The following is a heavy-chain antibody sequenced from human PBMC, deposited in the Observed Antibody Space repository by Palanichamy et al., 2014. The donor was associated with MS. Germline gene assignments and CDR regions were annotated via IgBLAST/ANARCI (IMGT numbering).Heavy chain of an antibody. CDR1: GFTFSSYA. V-gene: IGHV3-23*01. J-gene: IGHJ4*02. Sequence: EEQLLESGGGLGTSRGGPVRLSCEASGFTFSSYAMTWVRQAPGKGLEWVSGILPRGTTTYYADSVKGRFTISRDNSKNTLYLQMNSLRVDDTAVYYCAKPVATIIGGEGYWGQGTLVTVPS. CDR2: ILPRGTTT. CDR3: AKPVATIIGGEGY. D-gene: IGHD5-12*01.